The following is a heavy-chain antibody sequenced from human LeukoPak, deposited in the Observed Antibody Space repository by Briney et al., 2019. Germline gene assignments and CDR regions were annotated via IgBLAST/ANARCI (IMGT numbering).Heavy chain of an antibody. CDR2: INNDGTAT. CDR3: ARSGKPFDY. Sequence: GGSLRLSCAASGFTFSAYWMHWVRQVPGKGLVWVSRINNDGTATFFADSVKGRFTISRDNAKNTLYLQMNSLRAEDTAVYYCARSGKPFDYWGQGTLVTVSS. CDR1: GFTFSAYW. J-gene: IGHJ4*02. D-gene: IGHD3-3*01. V-gene: IGHV3-74*01.